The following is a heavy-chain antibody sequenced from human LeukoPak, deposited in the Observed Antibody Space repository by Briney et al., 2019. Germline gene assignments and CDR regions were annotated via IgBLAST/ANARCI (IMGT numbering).Heavy chain of an antibody. V-gene: IGHV4-39*01. CDR3: ASGGGRNDNWFDP. Sequence: SETLSLTCTVSGGSISSSSYYWGWIRQPPGKGLEWIGSIYYSGSTYYNPSLKSRVTISVDTSKNQFSLKLSSVTAADTAVYYCASGGGRNDNWFDPWGQGTLVTVSS. D-gene: IGHD1-26*01. CDR2: IYYSGST. CDR1: GGSISSSSYY. J-gene: IGHJ5*02.